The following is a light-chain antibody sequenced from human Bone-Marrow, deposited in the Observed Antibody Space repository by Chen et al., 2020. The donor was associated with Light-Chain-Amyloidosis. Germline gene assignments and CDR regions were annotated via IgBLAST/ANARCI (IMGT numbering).Light chain of an antibody. CDR1: DLPTKY. J-gene: IGLJ2*01. CDR2: RDT. V-gene: IGLV3-25*03. CDR3: QSADSSGTYEGI. Sequence: SYELTQPPSVSVSPGQTARITCSGDDLPTKYAYWYQQKPGQAPVLVIHRDTERPSGISERLSGSSSGTTATLTIRGVQAEDEADYHCQSADSSGTYEGIFGGGTKLTVL.